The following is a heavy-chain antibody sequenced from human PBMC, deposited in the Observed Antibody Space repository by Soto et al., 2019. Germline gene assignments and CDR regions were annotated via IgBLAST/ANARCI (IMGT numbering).Heavy chain of an antibody. J-gene: IGHJ4*02. D-gene: IGHD2-2*01. V-gene: IGHV5-10-1*01. CDR2: IDPSGSYT. Sequence: GESLKISCKGSGYSFTSYWISWGRQMPGKGLEWMGRIDPSGSYTNYSPSFQGHVTISADKSISTAYLQWSSLKASDTAMYYCARHSNQLLGFDYWGQGTLVTVSS. CDR3: ARHSNQLLGFDY. CDR1: GYSFTSYW.